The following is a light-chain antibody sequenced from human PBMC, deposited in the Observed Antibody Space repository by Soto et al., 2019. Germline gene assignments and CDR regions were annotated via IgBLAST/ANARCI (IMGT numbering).Light chain of an antibody. CDR2: GAS. CDR1: QDLSSY. Sequence: DIQLTQSPSFLSASVGDRVTITCRASQDLSSYLAWYQQKPGKAPKLLIYGASTLQSGVPSRFSGSGSGTEVTLTISSLQPEDFATYYCQQLNSYPWTFGQGTKVAIK. J-gene: IGKJ1*01. V-gene: IGKV1-9*01. CDR3: QQLNSYPWT.